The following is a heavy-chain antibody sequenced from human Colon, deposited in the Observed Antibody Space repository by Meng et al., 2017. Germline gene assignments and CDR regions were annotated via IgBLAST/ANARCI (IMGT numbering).Heavy chain of an antibody. Sequence: GGSLRLSCVASGFTFSSYYISWLRQAPGKALEWVATIKEDGSDKLYVASVKGRYTISRDNAKNSLFLQMNNLRAEDTAVYYCARDQYYGAGSYLALGAYDIWGQEAKVTVSS. J-gene: IGHJ3*02. CDR1: GFTFSSYY. CDR3: ARDQYYGAGSYLALGAYDI. V-gene: IGHV3-7*01. D-gene: IGHD3-10*01. CDR2: IKEDGSDK.